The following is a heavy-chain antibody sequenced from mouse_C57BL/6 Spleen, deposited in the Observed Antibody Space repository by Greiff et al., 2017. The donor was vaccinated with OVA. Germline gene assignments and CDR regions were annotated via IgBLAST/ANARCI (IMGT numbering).Heavy chain of an antibody. CDR3: ARPQYGNYWYFDV. V-gene: IGHV1-80*01. J-gene: IGHJ1*03. CDR1: GYAFSSYW. CDR2: IYPGDGDT. Sequence: QVQLQQSGAELVKPGASVKISCKASGYAFSSYWMNWVKQRPGKGLEWIGQIYPGDGDTNYNGKFKGKATLTADKSSSTAYMQLSSLTSEDSAVYFCARPQYGNYWYFDVWGTGTTVTVSS. D-gene: IGHD2-10*02.